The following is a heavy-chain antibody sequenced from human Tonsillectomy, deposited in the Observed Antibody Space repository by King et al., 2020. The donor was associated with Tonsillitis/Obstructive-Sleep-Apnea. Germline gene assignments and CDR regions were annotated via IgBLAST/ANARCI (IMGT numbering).Heavy chain of an antibody. D-gene: IGHD3-3*01. CDR1: GFTFGSYW. V-gene: IGHV3-7*04. J-gene: IGHJ4*02. CDR2: IKQDGSEK. CDR3: ARAYDFWSGYPFDD. Sequence: VQLVESGGGLVQPGGSLRLSCAASGFTFGSYWMSWVRQAPGKGLEWVANIKQDGSEKYYVDSVKGRFTISRDNAKNSLYLQMNSLRAEDTAVYYCARAYDFWSGYPFDDWGQGTLVTVPS.